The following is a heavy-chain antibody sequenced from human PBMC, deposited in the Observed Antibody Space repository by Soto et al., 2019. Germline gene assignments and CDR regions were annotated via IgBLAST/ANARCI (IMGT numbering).Heavy chain of an antibody. CDR3: ATDTGNSFDY. J-gene: IGHJ4*02. CDR2: ISPHNGNT. Sequence: HVQLVQCGGELKKPGASVKVSCNTSGYTFNTYFITWVRQAPGQGLEWMGWISPHNGNTNYAEKFQGRVTMTADTITKTAYMELRNLRIDDTAVYYCATDTGNSFDYWGQGTPVTVSS. V-gene: IGHV1-18*01. CDR1: GYTFNTYF.